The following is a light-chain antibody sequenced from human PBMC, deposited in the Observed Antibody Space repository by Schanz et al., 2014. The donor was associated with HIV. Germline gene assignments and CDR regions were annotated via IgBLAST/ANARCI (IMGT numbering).Light chain of an antibody. CDR1: QDISHY. CDR2: DAA. CDR3: QQYNNIAPLIT. Sequence: DIQMTQSPSSLSASVGDRVTITCRARQDISHYLNWYQQKPGKAPKLLIYDAAKLDTGVPARFSCSGTGTDFTFTITSLQLEALATAYCQQYNNIAPLITFGGGTKVAIK. J-gene: IGKJ4*01. V-gene: IGKV1-33*01.